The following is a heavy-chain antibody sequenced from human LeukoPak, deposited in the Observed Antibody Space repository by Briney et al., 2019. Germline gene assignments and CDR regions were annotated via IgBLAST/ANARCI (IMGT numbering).Heavy chain of an antibody. Sequence: QPGGSLRLSCAASGFTFRDSAMTWVRQAPGKGLEWVSLISFSGDNTYYRDSVKGRFTVSRDNSKDTLYLQMNSLRAEDTAIYHCARDIEISIWGLGTMVTVSS. V-gene: IGHV3-23*01. CDR3: ARDIEISI. D-gene: IGHD1-26*01. J-gene: IGHJ3*02. CDR2: ISFSGDNT. CDR1: GFTFRDSA.